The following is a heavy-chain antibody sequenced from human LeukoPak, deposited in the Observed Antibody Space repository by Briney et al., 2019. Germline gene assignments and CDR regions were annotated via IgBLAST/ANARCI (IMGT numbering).Heavy chain of an antibody. J-gene: IGHJ6*03. V-gene: IGHV1-2*02. D-gene: IGHD3-16*02. CDR3: AIRYRRWGSNYYYYYMDV. CDR1: GYTFNAYH. Sequence: GASVKVSCKASGYTFNAYHIQWVRQAPGQGLEWVGWVNPNSGGTNWAQKFQGRVTMTRDTSISTAYMELSRLTSDDAAVYYCAIRYRRWGSNYYYYYMDVGGEGTTVTVSS. CDR2: VNPNSGGT.